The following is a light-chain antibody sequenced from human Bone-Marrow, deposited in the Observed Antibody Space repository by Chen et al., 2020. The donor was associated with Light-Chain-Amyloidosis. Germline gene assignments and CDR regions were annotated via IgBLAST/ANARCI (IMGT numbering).Light chain of an antibody. CDR3: QQYGSSPPWT. CDR1: QSVSSSY. V-gene: IGKV3-20*01. J-gene: IGKJ1*01. CDR2: GAS. Sequence: EIVLTQSPGTLSLSPGERATLSCRASQSVSSSYLAWYQQKPGQAPRLLIYGASSRATGIPARFSGSGSGTDFTLTISRLEPEDFAVYYCQQYGSSPPWTFGQGTKVEI.